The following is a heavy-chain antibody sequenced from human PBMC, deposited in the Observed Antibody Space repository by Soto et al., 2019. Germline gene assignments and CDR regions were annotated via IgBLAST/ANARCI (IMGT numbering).Heavy chain of an antibody. J-gene: IGHJ4*02. Sequence: QVQLVESGGGVVQPGRSLRLSCAASGFAFSSSGMHWVRKGPGKGLEWVAVILHDGSFQYYADSVKGRSTISRDNSKNTLFLEVNNLREDGTALYYCVKDSCGGTCYLDSWGQGTLVTVAS. D-gene: IGHD2-15*01. CDR3: VKDSCGGTCYLDS. CDR1: GFAFSSSG. CDR2: ILHDGSFQ. V-gene: IGHV3-30*18.